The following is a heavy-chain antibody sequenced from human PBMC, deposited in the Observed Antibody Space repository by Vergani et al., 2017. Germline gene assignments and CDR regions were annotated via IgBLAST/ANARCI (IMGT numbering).Heavy chain of an antibody. CDR2: IYTSGST. J-gene: IGHJ3*02. CDR3: AREGLSSGWYYAFDI. D-gene: IGHD6-19*01. Sequence: QVQLQESGPGLVKPSQTLSLTCTVSGGSISSGSYYWSWIWQPAGKGLEWIGRIYTSGSTNYNPSLKSRVTISVDTSKNQFSLKLSSVTAADTAVYYCAREGLSSGWYYAFDIWGQGTMVTVSS. CDR1: GGSISSGSYY. V-gene: IGHV4-61*02.